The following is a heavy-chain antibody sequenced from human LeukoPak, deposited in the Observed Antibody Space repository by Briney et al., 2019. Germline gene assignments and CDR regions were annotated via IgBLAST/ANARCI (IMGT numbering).Heavy chain of an antibody. J-gene: IGHJ6*02. V-gene: IGHV1-2*02. CDR1: GYTFTGYY. D-gene: IGHD3-10*01. CDR3: ARDPSGSYYIYGMDV. Sequence: ASVKVSCKASGYTFTGYYMHWVRQAPGQGLEWMGWIKPNSGGTNYAQKFQGRVTMTRDTSISTAYMELSRLRSDDTAVYYCARDPSGSYYIYGMDVWGQGTTVTVSS. CDR2: IKPNSGGT.